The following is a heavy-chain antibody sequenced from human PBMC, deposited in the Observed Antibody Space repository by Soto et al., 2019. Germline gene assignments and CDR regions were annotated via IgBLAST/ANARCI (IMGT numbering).Heavy chain of an antibody. CDR1: GFTFSNYG. CDR3: AKEARGDSYYYYYYGMDV. J-gene: IGHJ6*02. CDR2: ISYDGSNK. V-gene: IGHV3-30*18. D-gene: IGHD2-21*02. Sequence: QVQLVESGGGVVQPGRSLRLSCAASGFTFSNYGIHWVRQAPGKGLEWVAVISYDGSNKYYADSVAGRFTISRDNSKNTLYLQMNSLRAEDTAVYYCAKEARGDSYYYYYYGMDVWGQGTTVTVSS.